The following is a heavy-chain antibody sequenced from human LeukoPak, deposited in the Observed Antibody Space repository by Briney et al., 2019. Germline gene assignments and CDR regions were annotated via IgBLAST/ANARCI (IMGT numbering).Heavy chain of an antibody. J-gene: IGHJ3*02. CDR1: GYTFTSYY. CDR3: ARDRAPYYDSSGYGDAFDI. CDR2: INPSGGST. V-gene: IGHV1-46*01. Sequence: ASVKVSCKAPGYTFTSYYMHWVRQAPGQGLEWMGIINPSGGSTSYAQKFQGRVTMTRDTSTSTVYMELSSLRSEDTAVYYCARDRAPYYDSSGYGDAFDIWGQGTMVTVSS. D-gene: IGHD3-22*01.